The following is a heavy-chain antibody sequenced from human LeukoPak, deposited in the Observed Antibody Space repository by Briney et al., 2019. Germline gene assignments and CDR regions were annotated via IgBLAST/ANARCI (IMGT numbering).Heavy chain of an antibody. Sequence: GGSLRLSCGASGFTFSSYWMSWVRQAPGKGLEWVANIKQDGSEKYYVDSVKGRFTISRDNAKNSLYLQMNSLRAEDTAVYYCARMTYLWGCSSTSCLTPFDYWGQGTLVTVSS. D-gene: IGHD2-2*01. CDR2: IKQDGSEK. CDR1: GFTFSSYW. J-gene: IGHJ4*02. CDR3: ARMTYLWGCSSTSCLTPFDY. V-gene: IGHV3-7*01.